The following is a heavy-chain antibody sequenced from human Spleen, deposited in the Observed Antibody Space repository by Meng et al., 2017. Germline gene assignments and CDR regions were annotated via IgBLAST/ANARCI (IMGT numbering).Heavy chain of an antibody. CDR3: AREALKSYAFDI. CDR2: IWSDGSND. CDR1: GFSFNTYV. V-gene: IGHV3-33*01. J-gene: IGHJ3*02. Sequence: GESLKISCAASGFSFNTYVMHWVRQAPGKGLEWVAAIWSDGSNDNYADSVKGRFTISRDKSKNTLYLQMNSLRAEDTAVYYCAREALKSYAFDIWGQGTLVTVSS.